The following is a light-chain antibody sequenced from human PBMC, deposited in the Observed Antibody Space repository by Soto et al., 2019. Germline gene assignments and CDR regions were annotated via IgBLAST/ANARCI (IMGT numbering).Light chain of an antibody. J-gene: IGKJ4*01. CDR2: DAS. CDR3: QQCRNWPLT. CDR1: QNVYNN. Sequence: EIVMTQSPATLSVSPGEGATLSCKASQNVYNNLAWYQQRPGQPPRLLIYDASTRDTGILARFSGSGYGTEFTLTISGLQSEDFVVYFCQQCRNWPLTFGGGTKVEIK. V-gene: IGKV3-15*01.